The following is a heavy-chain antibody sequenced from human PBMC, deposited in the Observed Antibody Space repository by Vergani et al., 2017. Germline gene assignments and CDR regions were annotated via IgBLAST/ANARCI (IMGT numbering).Heavy chain of an antibody. J-gene: IGHJ4*02. CDR1: GFTFSSYS. CDR3: ARASWNDFYFDY. V-gene: IGHV3-21*04. D-gene: IGHD1-1*01. Sequence: EVQLVESGGGLVKPGGSLRLSCAASGFTFSSYSMNWVRQAPGKGLEWVSSISSSSSYIYYAASVKGRFTISRDNAKNSLYLQMNSLRAEDTAVYYCARASWNDFYFDYWGQGTLVTVSS. CDR2: ISSSSSYI.